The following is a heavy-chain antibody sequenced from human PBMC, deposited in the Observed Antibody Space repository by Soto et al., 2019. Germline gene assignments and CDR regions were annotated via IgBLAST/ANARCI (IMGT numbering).Heavy chain of an antibody. J-gene: IGHJ6*02. CDR2: ISAYNGNT. CDR3: ARDHSSSWYHYYYGMDV. V-gene: IGHV1-18*01. Sequence: QVQLVQSGAEVKKPGASVKVSCKASGYTFTSYGISWVRQAPGQGLEWMGWISAYNGNTNYAQKLQGRVTMTTDTPTSTAYRELRSMRSDDTAVYYCARDHSSSWYHYYYGMDVWGQGTTVTVSS. D-gene: IGHD6-13*01. CDR1: GYTFTSYG.